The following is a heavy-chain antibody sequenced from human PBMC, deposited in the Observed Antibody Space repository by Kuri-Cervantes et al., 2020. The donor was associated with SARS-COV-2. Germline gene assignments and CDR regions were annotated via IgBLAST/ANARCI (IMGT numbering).Heavy chain of an antibody. CDR1: GFTFSGSA. V-gene: IGHV3-73*01. D-gene: IGHD1-26*01. J-gene: IGHJ4*02. CDR2: IRSKANSYAT. Sequence: GESLKISCAASGFTFSGSAMHWVRQASGKGLEWVGRIRSKANSYATAYAASVKGRFTISRDDSKNTAYLQMNSLRAEDTAVYYCAKALTSPYSGSYCVDYWGQGTLVTVSS. CDR3: AKALTSPYSGSYCVDY.